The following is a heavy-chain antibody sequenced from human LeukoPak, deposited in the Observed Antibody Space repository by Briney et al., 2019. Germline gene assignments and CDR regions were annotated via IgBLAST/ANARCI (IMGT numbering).Heavy chain of an antibody. V-gene: IGHV1-69*04. CDR1: GGTFSSYA. CDR2: IIPIFGIA. Sequence: HGASVKVSCKASGGTFSSYAISWVRQAPGQGLEWMGRIIPIFGIANYAQKFQGRVTITADKSTSTAYMELSSLRSEDTAVYYCASRRGDEEEEWELQTDYWGQGTLVTVSS. CDR3: ASRRGDEEEEWELQTDY. J-gene: IGHJ4*02. D-gene: IGHD1-26*01.